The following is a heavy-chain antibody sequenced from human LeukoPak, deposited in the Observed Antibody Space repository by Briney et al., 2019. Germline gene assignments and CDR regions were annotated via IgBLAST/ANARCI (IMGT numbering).Heavy chain of an antibody. J-gene: IGHJ4*02. V-gene: IGHV4-59*01. D-gene: IGHD3-10*01. CDR2: IYYSGST. CDR3: ARVITMVRGVITDPYYFDY. Sequence: ASETLSLTCTVSGGSISSYYWSWIRQPPGKGLEWIGYIYYSGSTNYNPSLKSRVTISVDTSKNQFSLKLSSVTAADTAVHYCARVITMVRGVITDPYYFDYWGQGTLVTVSS. CDR1: GGSISSYY.